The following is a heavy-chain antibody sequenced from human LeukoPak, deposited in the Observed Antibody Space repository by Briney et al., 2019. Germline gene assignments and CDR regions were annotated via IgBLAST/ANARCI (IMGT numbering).Heavy chain of an antibody. D-gene: IGHD6-13*01. CDR3: ACPPRIPAAGKGGDY. CDR1: GFTFSSYW. J-gene: IGHJ4*02. CDR2: IDPDGSHQ. Sequence: PGGSLRLSCVASGFTFSSYWATWVRQAPGKGLEWVANIDPDGSHQYYVDSVKGRFTISKDNAKNSLYLQMNSLRAEDTAVYYCACPPRIPAAGKGGDYWGQGTLVTVSS. V-gene: IGHV3-7*01.